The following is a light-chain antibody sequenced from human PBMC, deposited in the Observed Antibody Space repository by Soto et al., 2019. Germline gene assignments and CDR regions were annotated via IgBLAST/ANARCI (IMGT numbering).Light chain of an antibody. J-gene: IGKJ1*01. Sequence: DIQMTQSPSTLSPSVGDRVTITCRASRSISDWLAWYQQKPGKAPKLLIFDASSLKSGVPSRFSGSGSRTEFTLTISGLQPDDVATYYCLQYSSHSWTFGQGTKVEIK. CDR3: LQYSSHSWT. CDR2: DAS. V-gene: IGKV1-5*01. CDR1: RSISDW.